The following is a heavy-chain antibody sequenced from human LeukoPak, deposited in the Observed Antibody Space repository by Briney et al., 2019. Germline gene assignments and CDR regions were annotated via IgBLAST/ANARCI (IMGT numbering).Heavy chain of an antibody. CDR3: ARLYYYNSGRSYPSIYFDS. J-gene: IGHJ4*02. V-gene: IGHV3-21*06. Sequence: GGSLRLSCAASGFTFNNYIMNWVRQAPGKGLEWVSSISSSSDYIYYADSVKGRFTISRDNAKNSLYLQMNSLGAEDTAIYYCARLYYYNSGRSYPSIYFDSWGQGTLVTVSS. CDR1: GFTFNNYI. D-gene: IGHD3-10*01. CDR2: ISSSSDYI.